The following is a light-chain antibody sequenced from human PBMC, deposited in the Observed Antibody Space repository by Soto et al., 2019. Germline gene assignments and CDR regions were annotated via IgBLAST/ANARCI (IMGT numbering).Light chain of an antibody. J-gene: IGKJ5*01. V-gene: IGKV1-39*01. CDR1: QRISTY. CDR2: VAS. Sequence: DIQITQSPSSLSASVGDRVTITCRASQRISTYLNWYQQKPGQAPKLLIYVASLLQSGVPSRFSGSGSGTDFTLTISGLQPEDFATYYCQQSYDTVAITFGQGTRLEIK. CDR3: QQSYDTVAIT.